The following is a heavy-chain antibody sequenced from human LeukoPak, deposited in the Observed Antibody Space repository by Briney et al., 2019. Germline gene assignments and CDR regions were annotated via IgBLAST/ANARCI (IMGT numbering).Heavy chain of an antibody. V-gene: IGHV3-21*01. CDR1: GLTFNSYS. CDR3: AREGSNWGSYFDY. Sequence: GGSLRLSCAASGLTFNSYSMNWVRQAPGKGLEWVSLITSRGSYINYADSVKGRFTISRDNAKNSLSLQMNSLRAEDTAVYYCAREGSNWGSYFDYWGQGTLVTVSS. CDR2: ITSRGSYI. D-gene: IGHD6-13*01. J-gene: IGHJ4*02.